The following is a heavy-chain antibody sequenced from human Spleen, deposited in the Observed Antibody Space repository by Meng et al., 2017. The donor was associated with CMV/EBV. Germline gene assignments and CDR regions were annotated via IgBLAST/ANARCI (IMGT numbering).Heavy chain of an antibody. CDR3: AREGWEGYCSSTSCHLDY. V-gene: IGHV1-2*02. CDR1: TSTGYK. CDR2: INPNSGGT. J-gene: IGHJ4*02. Sequence: TSTGYKMHGGRQATEQGLEWMGWINPNSGGTNYAQKLQGRVTMTRDTSISTAYMELSRLRSDDTAVYYCAREGWEGYCSSTSCHLDYWGQGTLVTVSS. D-gene: IGHD2-2*01.